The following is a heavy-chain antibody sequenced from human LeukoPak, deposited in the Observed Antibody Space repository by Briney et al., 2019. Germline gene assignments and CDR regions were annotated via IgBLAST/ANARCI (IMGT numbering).Heavy chain of an antibody. J-gene: IGHJ6*02. CDR2: INPNSGGT. Sequence: GASVKVSCKASGYTFTGYYMHWVRQAPGQGLEWMGWINPNSGGTNYAQKFQGRVTMTRDTSTSTAYMELSRLRSDDTAVYYCARPTGGYYYYYGMDVWGQGTTVTVSS. CDR3: ARPTGGYYYYYGMDV. CDR1: GYTFTGYY. V-gene: IGHV1-2*02.